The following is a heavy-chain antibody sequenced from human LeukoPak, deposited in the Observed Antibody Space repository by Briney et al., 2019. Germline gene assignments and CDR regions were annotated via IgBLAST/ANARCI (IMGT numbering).Heavy chain of an antibody. CDR1: GYTLTSYY. CDR2: INPSGGST. D-gene: IGHD2-2*01. V-gene: IGHV1-46*03. J-gene: IGHJ4*02. CDR3: ASCSTSCLYYFDY. Sequence: GASVKVSCKASGYTLTSYYMHWVRQAPGQGLEWMGIINPSGGSTSYAQKFQGRVTMTRDTSTSTVYMELSSLRSEDTAVYYCASCSTSCLYYFDYWGQGTLVTVSS.